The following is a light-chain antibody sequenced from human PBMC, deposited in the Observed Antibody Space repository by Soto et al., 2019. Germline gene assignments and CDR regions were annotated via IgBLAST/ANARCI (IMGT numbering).Light chain of an antibody. Sequence: QLVLTQPPSASASLGASVTLTCTLSSGYSNYKVDWYQQRPGKGPRFVMRVGTGGIVGSKGDGIPDRFSVLGSGLNRYLTIENIQAEDERDSHCGADHGSGNNFVLVFGGGTKLTVL. CDR2: VGTGGIVG. CDR1: SGYSNYK. V-gene: IGLV9-49*01. CDR3: GADHGSGNNFVLV. J-gene: IGLJ2*01.